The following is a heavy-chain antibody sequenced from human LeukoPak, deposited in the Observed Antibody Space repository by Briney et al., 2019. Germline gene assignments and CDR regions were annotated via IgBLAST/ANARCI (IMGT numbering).Heavy chain of an antibody. CDR3: AKAKRRYDILTGYSPFDC. CDR1: GFTFDDYA. J-gene: IGHJ4*02. CDR2: ISWNSGSI. V-gene: IGHV3-9*01. D-gene: IGHD3-9*01. Sequence: PGGSLRLSCAASGFTFDDYAMHWVRQAPGKGLELVSGISWNSGSIGYADSVKGRFTISRDNAKNSLYLQMNSLRAEDTALYYCAKAKRRYDILTGYSPFDCWGQGTLVTVSS.